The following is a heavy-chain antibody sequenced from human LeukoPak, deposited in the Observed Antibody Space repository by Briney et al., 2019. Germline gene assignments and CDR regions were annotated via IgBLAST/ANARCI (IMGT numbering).Heavy chain of an antibody. V-gene: IGHV1-46*01. D-gene: IGHD3-22*01. CDR1: GYTFTSYY. J-gene: IGHJ4*02. CDR3: ATFSGPVPLGLLRLDY. Sequence: ASVKVSCKASGYTFTSYYMHWVRQAPGQGLEWMGIINPSGGSTSYAQKFQGRVTMTEGTSTDTAYMELSSLRSEDTAVYYCATFSGPVPLGLLRLDYWGQGTLVTVSS. CDR2: INPSGGST.